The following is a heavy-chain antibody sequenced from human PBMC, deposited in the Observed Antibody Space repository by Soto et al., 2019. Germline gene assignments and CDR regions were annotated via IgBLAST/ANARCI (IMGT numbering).Heavy chain of an antibody. J-gene: IGHJ4*02. CDR3: ASIRGGMGY. CDR1: GITLSDHF. Sequence: EVQLVESGGGLVQPGGSLRLSCAASGITLSDHFIDWVRQAPGKGLDWVGRTKAKAYSYTTEYAASVKGRFTISRDDSENSVYLQMNSLKSEDTAVYDCASIRGGMGYWGQGPLVTVSP. D-gene: IGHD3-10*01. CDR2: TKAKAYSYTT. V-gene: IGHV3-72*01.